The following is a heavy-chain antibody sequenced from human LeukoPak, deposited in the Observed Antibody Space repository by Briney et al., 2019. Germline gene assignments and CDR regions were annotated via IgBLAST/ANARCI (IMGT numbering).Heavy chain of an antibody. CDR2: ISSSGGTI. D-gene: IGHD2-15*01. J-gene: IGHJ4*02. CDR3: VRQRRYCSGDSCYQRTFDY. Sequence: GGSLRLSCAASGFTFSDYHMSWIRQAPGKGLEWVSYISSSGGTISYADSVKGRFTISRDNAKNSLYLQMNSLRAEDTAVYYCVRQRRYCSGDSCYQRTFDYWGQGTLVTVSS. CDR1: GFTFSDYH. V-gene: IGHV3-11*04.